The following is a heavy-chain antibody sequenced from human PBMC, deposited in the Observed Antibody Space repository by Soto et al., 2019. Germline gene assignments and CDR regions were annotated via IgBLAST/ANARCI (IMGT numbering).Heavy chain of an antibody. J-gene: IGHJ4*02. D-gene: IGHD2-15*01. V-gene: IGHV4-4*02. CDR1: SGSISSSNW. CDR2: IYHSGST. CDR3: ARVPAGLRLYYFDY. Sequence: PSETLSLTCAVSSGSISSSNWWSWVRQPPEKGLEWIGEIYHSGSTNYNPSLKSRVTISVDKSKNQFSLKLSSVTAADTAVYYCARVPAGLRLYYFDYWGQGTLVTVSS.